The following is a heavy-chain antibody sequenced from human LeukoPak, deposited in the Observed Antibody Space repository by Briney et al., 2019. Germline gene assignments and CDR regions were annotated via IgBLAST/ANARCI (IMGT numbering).Heavy chain of an antibody. Sequence: ASVRVSCKASGYTFTAHFNFWVRQSPGQRLELMAWINPDTGVTNYAQKFQGRVTVASDTSISTAYLDISRLTSDDTALYYCSREASCDSTSCPQDYWGQGTPVTVSS. CDR3: SREASCDSTSCPQDY. D-gene: IGHD2-2*01. CDR2: INPDTGVT. CDR1: GYTFTAHF. J-gene: IGHJ4*02. V-gene: IGHV1-2*02.